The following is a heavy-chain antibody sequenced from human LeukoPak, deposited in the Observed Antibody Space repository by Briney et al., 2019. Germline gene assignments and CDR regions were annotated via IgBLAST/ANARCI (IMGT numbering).Heavy chain of an antibody. CDR3: ARDLSSWYYYYYGMDV. V-gene: IGHV1-18*01. CDR2: ISAYNGNT. J-gene: IGHJ6*02. CDR1: GYTFTSYG. D-gene: IGHD6-13*01. Sequence: ASVKVSCKASGYTFTSYGISWVRQAPGQGLEWMGWISAYNGNTNYAQKLQGRVTMTTDTSTSTAYMELRSLRSDDTAVYYCARDLSSWYYYYYGMDVWGQGTTVTVSS.